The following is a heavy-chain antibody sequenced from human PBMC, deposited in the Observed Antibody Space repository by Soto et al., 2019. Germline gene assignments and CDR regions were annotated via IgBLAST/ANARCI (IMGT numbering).Heavy chain of an antibody. J-gene: IGHJ4*02. CDR1: GYILTSYG. V-gene: IGHV1-18*01. CDR2: ISAYDGHT. Sequence: QVPLVQSGGEVKKPGASVKVSCKTSGYILTSYGISWVRQAPGQGLEWMGWISAYDGHTIYAHNFQGRVTMTTDRATTTASMELRSLSSDDTAIYYCARDNSGDFWSGYSHYYFDYWGQGTLVTVSS. D-gene: IGHD3-3*01. CDR3: ARDNSGDFWSGYSHYYFDY.